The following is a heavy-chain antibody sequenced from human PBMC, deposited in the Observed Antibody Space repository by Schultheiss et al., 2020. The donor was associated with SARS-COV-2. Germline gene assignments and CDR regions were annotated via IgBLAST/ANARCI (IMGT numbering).Heavy chain of an antibody. Sequence: SVKVSCKASGGTFSRYAINWVRQAPGQGLEWMGGIIPILGIANYAQKFQGRVTITADKSTSTAYMELSSLRSDDTAVYYCARGSYYDSRDLDYYGMDVWGQGTTVTVSS. V-gene: IGHV1-69*10. CDR1: GGTFSRYA. J-gene: IGHJ6*02. D-gene: IGHD3-22*01. CDR3: ARGSYYDSRDLDYYGMDV. CDR2: IIPILGIA.